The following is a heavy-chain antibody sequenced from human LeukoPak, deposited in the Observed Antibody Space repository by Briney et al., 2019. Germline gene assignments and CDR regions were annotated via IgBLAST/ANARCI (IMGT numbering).Heavy chain of an antibody. Sequence: GGSLRLSCAASGFTFSSYWMLWVRQIPGKGLLWVSRIKNDGSTTTYADSVKGRFTISRDNAKNSLYLQMNSLRAEDTAVYYCASGSSSWAYYFDYWGQGTLVTVSS. CDR2: IKNDGSTT. J-gene: IGHJ4*02. CDR3: ASGSSSWAYYFDY. V-gene: IGHV3-74*01. CDR1: GFTFSSYW. D-gene: IGHD6-13*01.